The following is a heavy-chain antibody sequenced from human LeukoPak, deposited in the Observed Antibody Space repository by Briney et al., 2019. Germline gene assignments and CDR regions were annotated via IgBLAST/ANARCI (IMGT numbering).Heavy chain of an antibody. CDR3: ARDIPPNFWSGKGSLDYYYGMDV. V-gene: IGHV1-2*02. CDR2: INPNSGGT. D-gene: IGHD3-3*01. CDR1: GYTFTGYY. J-gene: IGHJ6*02. Sequence: ASVKVSCKASGYTFTGYYMHWVRQAPGQGLEWMGWINPNSGGTNYAQKFQGRVTMTRDTSISTAYMELSRLRSDDTAVYYCARDIPPNFWSGKGSLDYYYGMDVWGQGTTVTVSS.